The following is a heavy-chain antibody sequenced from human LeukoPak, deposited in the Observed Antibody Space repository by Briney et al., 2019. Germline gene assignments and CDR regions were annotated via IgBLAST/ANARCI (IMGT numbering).Heavy chain of an antibody. J-gene: IGHJ4*02. V-gene: IGHV3-23*01. D-gene: IGHD6-6*01. Sequence: GGSLRLSCAASGFTFSDYAMTWVRQAPGKGLEWVSAISGSGDTTYYADSVKGRFTISRDNSKNTGYLQLNSLRAEDTAAYYCAKGSRSNGYYIDYWGQGTLVTVSS. CDR2: ISGSGDTT. CDR1: GFTFSDYA. CDR3: AKGSRSNGYYIDY.